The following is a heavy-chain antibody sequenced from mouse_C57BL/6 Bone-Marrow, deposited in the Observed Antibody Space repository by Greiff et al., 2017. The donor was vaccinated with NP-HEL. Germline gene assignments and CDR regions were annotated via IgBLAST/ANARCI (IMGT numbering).Heavy chain of an antibody. CDR2: INPYNGGT. Sequence: VQLQQSGPVLVKPGASVKMSCKASGYTFTDYYMNWVKQSHGKSLEWIGVINPYNGGTSYNQKFKGKATLTVDKSSSTAYMELNSLTSEDSAVYYCARSGYYGSSYRYFDVWGTGTTVTVSS. CDR1: GYTFTDYY. D-gene: IGHD1-1*01. J-gene: IGHJ1*03. V-gene: IGHV1-19*01. CDR3: ARSGYYGSSYRYFDV.